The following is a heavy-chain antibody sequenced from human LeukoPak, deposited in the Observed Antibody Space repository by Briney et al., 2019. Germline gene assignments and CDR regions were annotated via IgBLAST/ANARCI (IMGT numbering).Heavy chain of an antibody. CDR3: ARGPSSYYFDY. V-gene: IGHV4-59*01. J-gene: IGHJ4*02. Sequence: SETLSLTCTVSGGSISGYYCSWIRQPPGRGLEWIGYIYYSGSTNYNPSLESRVTISVDTSKNQFPLKLSSVTAADMAVYYCARGPSSYYFDYWGQGTLVTVSS. CDR2: IYYSGST. CDR1: GGSISGYY.